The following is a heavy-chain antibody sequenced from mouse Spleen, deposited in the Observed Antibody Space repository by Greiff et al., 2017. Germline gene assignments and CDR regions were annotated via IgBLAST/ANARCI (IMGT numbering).Heavy chain of an antibody. CDR1: GYSFTGYY. Sequence: VQLKQSGPELVKPGASVKISCKASGYSFTGYYMNWVKQSPEKSLEWIGEINPSTGGTTYNQKFKAKATLTVDKSSSTAYMQLKSLTSEDSAVYYCASNLFYYYGSSYGYWGQGTTLTVSS. CDR3: ASNLFYYYGSSYGY. D-gene: IGHD1-1*01. J-gene: IGHJ2*01. V-gene: IGHV1-42*01. CDR2: INPSTGGT.